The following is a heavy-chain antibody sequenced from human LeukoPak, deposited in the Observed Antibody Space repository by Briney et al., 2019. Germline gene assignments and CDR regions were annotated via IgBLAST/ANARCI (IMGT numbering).Heavy chain of an antibody. CDR2: IYYSGTT. CDR3: ARTWARTIRGVTGKTDY. V-gene: IGHV4-31*03. J-gene: IGHJ4*02. Sequence: SETLSLTCTVSGGSMGGYYWSWIRQLPGKGLEWIGYIYYSGTTYYNPSLKSRLTLSVDTSKNQFSLKLRSVTAADTAVYYCARTWARTIRGVTGKTDYWGQGTLVTVSS. CDR1: GGSMGGYY. D-gene: IGHD3-10*01.